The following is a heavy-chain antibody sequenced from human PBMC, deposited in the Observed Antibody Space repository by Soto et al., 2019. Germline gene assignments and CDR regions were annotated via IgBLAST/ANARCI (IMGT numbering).Heavy chain of an antibody. CDR3: GSLIAAAGTFNWFDP. CDR2: IHHSGNS. CDR1: GGSISSDDYY. J-gene: IGHJ5*02. Sequence: PSETLSLTCTVSGGSISSDDYYWSWIRQPPGKGLEWIGYIHHSGNSYYTPSLRSRITISVDTSKNHFSLNLSSVTAADTAVYYCGSLIAAAGTFNWFDPWGQGTLVTVSS. V-gene: IGHV4-30-4*01. D-gene: IGHD6-13*01.